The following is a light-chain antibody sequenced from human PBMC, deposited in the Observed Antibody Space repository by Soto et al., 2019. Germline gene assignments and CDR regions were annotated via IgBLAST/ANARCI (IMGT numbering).Light chain of an antibody. V-gene: IGLV2-8*01. CDR2: EVT. J-gene: IGLJ3*02. CDR1: SSDVGGYNY. Sequence: QSVLTQPPSGSGSPGQSVTISCTGTSSDVGGYNYVSWYQQYPGRAPKLRIYEVTKRPSGVPDRFSGSKSGNTASLTVSGLQAEDEADYYCSSYAASNTFYFVFGGGTKLTVL. CDR3: SSYAASNTFYFV.